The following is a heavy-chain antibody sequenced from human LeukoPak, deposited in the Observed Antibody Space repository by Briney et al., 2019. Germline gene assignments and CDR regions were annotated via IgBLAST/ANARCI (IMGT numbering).Heavy chain of an antibody. Sequence: GGSLRLSCAASGFTFSSYSMNWVRQAPGKGLEWGSSISSSSYIYYADSVKGRFTISRDNAKNSLYLQMNSLRAEDTAVYYCARGVGQQPRAFDYWGQGTLVTVSS. CDR2: ISSSSYI. CDR3: ARGVGQQPRAFDY. CDR1: GFTFSSYS. J-gene: IGHJ4*02. D-gene: IGHD6-13*01. V-gene: IGHV3-21*01.